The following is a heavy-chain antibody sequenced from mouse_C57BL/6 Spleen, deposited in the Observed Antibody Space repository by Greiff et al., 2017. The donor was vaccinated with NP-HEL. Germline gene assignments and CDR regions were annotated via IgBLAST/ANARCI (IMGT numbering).Heavy chain of an antibody. CDR2: ISSGSSTI. V-gene: IGHV5-17*01. Sequence: EVKLQESGGGLVKPGGSLKLSCAASGFTFSDYGMHWVRQAPEKGLEWVAYISSGSSTIYYADTVKGRFTISRDTAKNTLFLQMTSLRSEDTAMYYCARDYYGSSYGAMDYWGQGTSVTVSS. CDR1: GFTFSDYG. J-gene: IGHJ4*01. D-gene: IGHD1-1*01. CDR3: ARDYYGSSYGAMDY.